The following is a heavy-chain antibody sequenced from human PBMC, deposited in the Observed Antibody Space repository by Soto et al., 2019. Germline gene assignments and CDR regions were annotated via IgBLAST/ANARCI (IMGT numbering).Heavy chain of an antibody. V-gene: IGHV1-8*01. CDR3: ARGLEWSRSLDP. D-gene: IGHD3-3*01. CDR2: MNPNSGNT. CDR1: GYTFTSYD. Sequence: QVQLVQSGAEVKKPGASVKVSCKASGYTFTSYDINWVRQATGQGLEWMGWMNPNSGNTGYAQKFQGGVTMTRNASISTAYMELSSLRSEDTAVYYCARGLEWSRSLDPWGQGTLVTVSS. J-gene: IGHJ5*02.